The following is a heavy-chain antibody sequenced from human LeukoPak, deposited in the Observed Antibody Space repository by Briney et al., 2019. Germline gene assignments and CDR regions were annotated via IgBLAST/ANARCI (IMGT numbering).Heavy chain of an antibody. J-gene: IGHJ4*02. CDR1: GFTFSSYS. CDR3: ARAEYYYDSSGYYYVAIDY. V-gene: IGHV3-21*01. D-gene: IGHD3-22*01. Sequence: SGGSLRLSCAASGFTFSSYSMNWVRQAPGKGLEWVSSISSSSSYIYYADSVKGRFTISRDNAKNSLYLQMNSLRAEDTAVYYCARAEYYYDSSGYYYVAIDYWGQGTLVTVSS. CDR2: ISSSSSYI.